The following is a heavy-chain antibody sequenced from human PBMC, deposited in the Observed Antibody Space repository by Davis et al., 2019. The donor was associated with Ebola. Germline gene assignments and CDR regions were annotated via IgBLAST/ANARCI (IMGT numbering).Heavy chain of an antibody. Sequence: AASVKVSCKASGYTFSTPGISWVRQAPGQGLEWMGWISASNGNTYYAQRLQDRVTLITDTSTNTAYMELRRLTSDDTAVYYCARDLYGDYGYYGMDVWGKGTTVTVSS. CDR3: ARDLYGDYGYYGMDV. J-gene: IGHJ6*04. CDR2: ISASNGNT. CDR1: GYTFSTPG. D-gene: IGHD4-17*01. V-gene: IGHV1-18*01.